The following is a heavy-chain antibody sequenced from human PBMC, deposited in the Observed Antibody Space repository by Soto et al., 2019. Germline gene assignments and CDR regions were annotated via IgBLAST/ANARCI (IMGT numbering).Heavy chain of an antibody. D-gene: IGHD3-22*01. Sequence: ETLSLTCAVYGGSFSGYYWIWIRQPPGNGLEWIGEINHSGSTNYNPSLKSRVTISVDTSKNQFSLKLSSVTAADTAVYYCARGRRNYYDSSGYFPLAFDTWGKGTIVTVS. CDR1: GGSFSGYY. V-gene: IGHV4-34*01. CDR3: ARGRRNYYDSSGYFPLAFDT. J-gene: IGHJ3*02. CDR2: INHSGST.